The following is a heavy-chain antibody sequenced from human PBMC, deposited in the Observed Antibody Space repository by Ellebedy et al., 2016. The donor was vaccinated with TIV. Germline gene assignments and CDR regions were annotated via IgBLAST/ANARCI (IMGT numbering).Heavy chain of an antibody. CDR3: ARDGYSGSYYYFDY. J-gene: IGHJ4*02. CDR1: GFTVSSNY. Sequence: PGGSLRLSCAASGFTVSSNYMSWVRQAPGKGLEWVSVIYSGGSTYYADSVKGRLTISRANSKNTLYLQMNSLRAEDTAVYYCARDGYSGSYYYFDYWGQGTLVTVSS. CDR2: IYSGGST. V-gene: IGHV3-66*01. D-gene: IGHD1-26*01.